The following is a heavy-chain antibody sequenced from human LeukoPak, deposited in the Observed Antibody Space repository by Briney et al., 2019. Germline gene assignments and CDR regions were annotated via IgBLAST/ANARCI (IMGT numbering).Heavy chain of an antibody. D-gene: IGHD5-12*01. Sequence: GGSLRLSCAASGFTFSSYGMHWVRQAPGKGLEWVAFIRYDGSNKYYADSVKGRFTISRDNAKNSLYLQMNSLRAEDTAVYYCAREGYEKFFFDYWGQGTLVTVSS. CDR3: AREGYEKFFFDY. V-gene: IGHV3-30*02. CDR1: GFTFSSYG. J-gene: IGHJ4*02. CDR2: IRYDGSNK.